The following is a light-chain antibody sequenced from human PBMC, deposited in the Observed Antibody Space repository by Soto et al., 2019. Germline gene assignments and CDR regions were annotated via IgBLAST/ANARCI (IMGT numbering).Light chain of an antibody. CDR2: GAS. Sequence: EIVLTQSPGTLSLSPGERATLSCRASQSVTSNYLAWYQQRPGQAPWLLIYGASSRATGIPDRFSGSGSGTDFTLTISRLEPEDFAVYYCQQYGSSPRTFGQGTKVDIK. CDR1: QSVTSNY. CDR3: QQYGSSPRT. J-gene: IGKJ1*01. V-gene: IGKV3-20*01.